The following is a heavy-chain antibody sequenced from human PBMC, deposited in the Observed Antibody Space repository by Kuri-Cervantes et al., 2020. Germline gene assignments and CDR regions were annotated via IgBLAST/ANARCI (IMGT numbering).Heavy chain of an antibody. CDR1: GFTFSSYA. CDR2: IYSGGST. Sequence: GESLKISCAASGFTFSSYAMSWVRQAPGKGLEWVSVIYSGGSTYYADSVKGRFAISRDNSKNTLYLQMNSLRAEDTAVYYCARELEGYPYGMDVWGQGTTVTVSS. V-gene: IGHV3-53*01. CDR3: ARELEGYPYGMDV. D-gene: IGHD3-3*01. J-gene: IGHJ6*02.